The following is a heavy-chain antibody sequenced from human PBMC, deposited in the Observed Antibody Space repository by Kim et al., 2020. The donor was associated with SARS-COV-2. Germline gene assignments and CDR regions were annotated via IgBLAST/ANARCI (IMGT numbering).Heavy chain of an antibody. CDR3: AKQHPYGLGFYAPHYFDY. Sequence: SETLSLICSVSGGSISSSGSYWAWIRQPPGRGLEWIGTIYYSGITYYNPSLKSRFAISVDTSKNQFYLKVNSVTTTDTAVYYCAKQHPYGLGFYAPHYFDYWGQGTLVTVSS. D-gene: IGHD3-10*01. V-gene: IGHV4-39*01. J-gene: IGHJ4*02. CDR2: IYYSGIT. CDR1: GGSISSSGSY.